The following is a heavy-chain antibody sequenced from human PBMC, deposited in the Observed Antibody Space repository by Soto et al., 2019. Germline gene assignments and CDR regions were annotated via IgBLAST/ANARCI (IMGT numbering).Heavy chain of an antibody. Sequence: XGSRCLSCVASAFRFTNAWLSWVRQAPGKGLEWVGRIKSITDGGTTDYAAPVKGRFTISRDDSNNTLYLQMNSLKTEDTAVYYCSTGRSTYGLDCWGQGSLVTVSS. V-gene: IGHV3-15*01. D-gene: IGHD5-18*01. CDR3: STGRSTYGLDC. CDR1: AFRFTNAW. J-gene: IGHJ4*02. CDR2: IKSITDGGTT.